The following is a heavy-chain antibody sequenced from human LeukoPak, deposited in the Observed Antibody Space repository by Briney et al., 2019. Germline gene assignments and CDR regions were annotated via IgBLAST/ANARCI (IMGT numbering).Heavy chain of an antibody. CDR1: GFTFSSYA. CDR2: ISGSGGST. V-gene: IGHV3-23*01. D-gene: IGHD6-19*01. CDR3: AKDLYSSGWYYFDY. J-gene: IGHJ4*02. Sequence: PGGSLRLSCAASGFTFSSYAMSWVRQAPGKGLEWVSAISGSGGSTYYADSMKGRFTISRDNSKNTLYLQMNSLRAEDTAVYYCAKDLYSSGWYYFDYWGQGTLVTVSS.